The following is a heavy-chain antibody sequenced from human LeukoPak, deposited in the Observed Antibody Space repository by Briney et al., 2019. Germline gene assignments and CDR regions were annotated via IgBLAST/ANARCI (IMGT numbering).Heavy chain of an antibody. D-gene: IGHD3-10*01. V-gene: IGHV4-39*01. CDR2: VYYSGRT. Sequence: SETLSLTCTVSGASIGSSSYFCGWIRQAPGKGLEWIGSVYYSGRTYYNPSLKSRLTISVDTSKSQFSLKLSSVTTADTALYYCARYASGSYYWFDPWGQGTLVTVSS. CDR3: ARYASGSYYWFDP. CDR1: GASIGSSSYF. J-gene: IGHJ5*02.